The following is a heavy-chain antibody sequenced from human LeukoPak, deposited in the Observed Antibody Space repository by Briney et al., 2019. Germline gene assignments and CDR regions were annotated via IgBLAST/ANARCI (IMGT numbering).Heavy chain of an antibody. D-gene: IGHD3-9*01. CDR1: GFTFDDYT. Sequence: GGSLRLSCAASGFTFDDYTMHWVRQAPGKGLEWVSLISWDGGSTYYADSVKGRFTISRDNAKNSLYLQMNSLRAEDTALYYCAKDMYYDILGSFDPWGQGTLVTVSS. V-gene: IGHV3-43*01. J-gene: IGHJ5*02. CDR3: AKDMYYDILGSFDP. CDR2: ISWDGGST.